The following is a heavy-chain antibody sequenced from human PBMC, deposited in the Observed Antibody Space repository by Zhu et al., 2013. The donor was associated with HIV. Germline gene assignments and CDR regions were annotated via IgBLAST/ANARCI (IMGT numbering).Heavy chain of an antibody. V-gene: IGHV1-69*01. Sequence: QVHLVQSGAEVKKPGASLNVSCKTSGYTFTGHYVHWVRQAPGQGLEWIGGIIPMFGTANYAQKFQGRVTIIADESTSTAYMELSSLRSEDTAVYYCIRRAFYYDRSWFDPWGQGTLVTVSS. J-gene: IGHJ5*02. CDR1: GYTFTGHY. CDR2: IIPMFGTA. D-gene: IGHD3-22*01. CDR3: IRRAFYYDRSWFDP.